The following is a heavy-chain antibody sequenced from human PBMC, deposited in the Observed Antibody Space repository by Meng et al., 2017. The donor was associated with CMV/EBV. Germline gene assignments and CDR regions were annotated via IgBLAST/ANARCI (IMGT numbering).Heavy chain of an antibody. D-gene: IGHD3-9*01. V-gene: IGHV3-9*03. CDR2: ISWNSGSI. CDR3: AKGGSLRYFDWYPVDY. Sequence: SLKISCAASGFTFDDYAMHWVRQAPGKGLEWVSGISWNSGSIGYADSVKGRFTISRDNAKNSLYLQMNSLRAEDMALYYCAKGGSLRYFDWYPVDYWGQGTLVTVSS. CDR1: GFTFDDYA. J-gene: IGHJ4*02.